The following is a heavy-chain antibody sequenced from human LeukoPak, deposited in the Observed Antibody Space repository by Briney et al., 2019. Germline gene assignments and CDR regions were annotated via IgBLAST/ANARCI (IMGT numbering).Heavy chain of an antibody. V-gene: IGHV3-48*03. D-gene: IGHD1-26*01. Sequence: PGGSLRLSCAASGFTFSSYEINWVRQAPGKGLEWVSYITSSGSTIKYADSVKGRFTISRGNAKNSLYLQMNSLRAEDTAVYYCARDPYSGSYGADYYYYMDVWGKGTTVTISS. CDR1: GFTFSSYE. CDR2: ITSSGSTI. J-gene: IGHJ6*03. CDR3: ARDPYSGSYGADYYYYMDV.